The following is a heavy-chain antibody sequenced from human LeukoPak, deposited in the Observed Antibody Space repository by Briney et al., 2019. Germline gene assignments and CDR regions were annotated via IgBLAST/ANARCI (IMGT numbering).Heavy chain of an antibody. CDR3: AAQLTWDYYYYYGMDV. V-gene: IGHV5-51*01. Sequence: GESLKISCKGSGYSFTSYWIGWVRQMPGKGLEWVGIIYPGDSDTRYSPSFQGQVTISADKSISTAYLQWSSLKASDTAMYYCAAQLTWDYYYYYGMDVWGQGTTVTVSS. D-gene: IGHD3-9*01. CDR2: IYPGDSDT. J-gene: IGHJ6*02. CDR1: GYSFTSYW.